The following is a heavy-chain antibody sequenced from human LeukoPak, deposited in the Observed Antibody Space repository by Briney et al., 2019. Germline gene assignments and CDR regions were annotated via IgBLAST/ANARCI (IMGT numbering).Heavy chain of an antibody. CDR2: INTNTGNP. J-gene: IGHJ4*02. D-gene: IGHD3-10*01. CDR3: AKAPIFGSGSYYNHVDY. V-gene: IGHV7-4-1*02. CDR1: GYTFTSYA. Sequence: GASVKVSCKASGYTFTSYAMNWVRQAPGQGLEWMGWINTNTGNPTYAQGFTGRFVFSLDTSVSTAYLQISSLKAEDTAVYYCAKAPIFGSGSYYNHVDYWGQGTLVTVSS.